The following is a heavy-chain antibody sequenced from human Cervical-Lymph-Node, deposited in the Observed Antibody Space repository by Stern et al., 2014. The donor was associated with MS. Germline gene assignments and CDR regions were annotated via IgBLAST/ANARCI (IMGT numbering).Heavy chain of an antibody. J-gene: IGHJ4*02. Sequence: VQLVESGPGLVKPSQTLSLTCTVSGGSISSGSDYWSWIRQPVGEGLEWIGRIHPSGTAYYPPSLKSRVTISTDTSRNQFSLELNSATAADTAIYYCASGYRIFDYWGQGILVTVSS. CDR3: ASGYRIFDY. CDR1: GGSISSGSDY. D-gene: IGHD5-18*01. V-gene: IGHV4-61*02. CDR2: IHPSGTA.